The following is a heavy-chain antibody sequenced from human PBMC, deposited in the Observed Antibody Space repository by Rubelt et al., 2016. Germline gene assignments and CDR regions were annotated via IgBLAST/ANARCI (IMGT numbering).Heavy chain of an antibody. V-gene: IGHV3-48*02. CDR3: ARGGVGAVFDY. CDR2: ISSSSSTI. J-gene: IGHJ4*02. Sequence: MNWVRQAPGKGLGWVSYISSSSSTIYYADSVKGRFTISRDNAKNSLYLQMNSPRDEDTAVYYCARGGVGAVFDYWGQGTLVTVSS. D-gene: IGHD3-3*01.